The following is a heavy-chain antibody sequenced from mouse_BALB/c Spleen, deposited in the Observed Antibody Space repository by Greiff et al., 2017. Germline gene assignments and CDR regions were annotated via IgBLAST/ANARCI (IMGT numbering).Heavy chain of an antibody. CDR2: IDPANGNT. CDR1: GFNIKDTY. Sequence: VQLQQSGAELVKPGASVKLSCTASGFNIKDTYMHWVKQRPEQGLEWIGRIDPANGNTKYDPKFQGKATITADTSSNTAYLQLSSLTSEDTAVYYCARDDYDGWYFDVWGAGTTVTVSS. V-gene: IGHV14-3*02. D-gene: IGHD2-4*01. CDR3: ARDDYDGWYFDV. J-gene: IGHJ1*01.